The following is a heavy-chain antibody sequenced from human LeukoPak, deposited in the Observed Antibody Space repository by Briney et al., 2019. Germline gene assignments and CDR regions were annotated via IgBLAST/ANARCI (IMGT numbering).Heavy chain of an antibody. CDR2: IYNSGNT. CDR3: ARDSNY. Sequence: TLSLTCAVSGGSISSGDYSWSWIRQPPGEGLEWIGFIYNSGNTYYNPSLKSRVTLSVDTSKNQFSLKLSSVTAADTAVYYCARDSNYWGQGTLVTVSS. CDR1: GGSISSGDYS. V-gene: IGHV4-30-4*07. J-gene: IGHJ4*02.